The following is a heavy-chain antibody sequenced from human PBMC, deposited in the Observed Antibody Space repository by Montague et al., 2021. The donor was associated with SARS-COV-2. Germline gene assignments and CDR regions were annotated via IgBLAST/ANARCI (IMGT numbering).Heavy chain of an antibody. CDR1: GGSISTTSYY. D-gene: IGHD3-3*01. V-gene: IGHV4-39*07. Sequence: SETLSLTCTVSGGSISTTSYYWGWIRQPPGKGLEWIASIFYSGTTNYNPSLKSRVTMSVDTSKNQFSLKLSSVTAADTAVYYCARGARQGFGFRLGSFDSWGQGTLVTVSS. J-gene: IGHJ4*02. CDR2: IFYSGTT. CDR3: ARGARQGFGFRLGSFDS.